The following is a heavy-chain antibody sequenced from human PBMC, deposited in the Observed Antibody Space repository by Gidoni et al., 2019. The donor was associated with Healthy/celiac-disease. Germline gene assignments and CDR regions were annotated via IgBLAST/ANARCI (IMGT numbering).Heavy chain of an antibody. V-gene: IGHV3-15*01. D-gene: IGHD3-16*01. CDR1: GFTFSNAW. J-gene: IGHJ6*02. Sequence: EVQLVESGGGLVKPGGPLRLSCAAPGFTFSNAWLCGVRQAPGKGLEWVGRIKSKTDGGTTDYAAPVKGRFTISRDDSKNTLYLQMNSLKTEDTAVYYCTTGPYDYVPDYYYYGMDVWGQGTTVTVSS. CDR3: TTGPYDYVPDYYYYGMDV. CDR2: IKSKTDGGTT.